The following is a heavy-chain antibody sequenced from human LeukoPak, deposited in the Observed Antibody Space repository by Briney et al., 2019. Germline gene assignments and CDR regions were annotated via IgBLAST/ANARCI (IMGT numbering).Heavy chain of an antibody. CDR3: AHSRYTDGPYYYYYYMDV. CDR1: GFSLSTSGVG. J-gene: IGHJ6*03. V-gene: IGHV2-5*01. Sequence: SGPTLVKPTQTLTLTCTFSGFSLSTSGVGVGWIRQPPGKALEWLALIYWNDDKRYSPSLKSSLTITKDTSKNQVVLTMTNMDPVDTATYYCAHSRYTDGPYYYYYYMDVWGKGTTVTVSS. CDR2: IYWNDDK. D-gene: IGHD2-2*02.